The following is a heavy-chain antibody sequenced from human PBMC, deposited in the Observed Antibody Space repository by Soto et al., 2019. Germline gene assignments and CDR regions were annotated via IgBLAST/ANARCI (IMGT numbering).Heavy chain of an antibody. J-gene: IGHJ3*02. CDR2: MNPNSGNT. CDR3: ATRYEKGHCSGGSCDHAFDI. D-gene: IGHD2-15*01. CDR1: GYTFTSYD. V-gene: IGHV1-8*01. Sequence: DSRKGSCKASGYTFTSYDINWVRQATGQGLEWMGWMNPNSGNTGYAQKFQGRVTMTRNTSISTAYMELSSLRSEDTAVYYCATRYEKGHCSGGSCDHAFDIWGQGTMVTVSS.